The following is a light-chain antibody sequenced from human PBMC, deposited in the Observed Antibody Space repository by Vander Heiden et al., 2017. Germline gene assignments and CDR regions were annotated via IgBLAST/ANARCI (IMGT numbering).Light chain of an antibody. Sequence: EIVMTQSPATLSVSPGERATLSCRASQRVSSNLAWYQQKPGQAPRLLIYGASIRATGIPARFSGSGCGTEFTLTISSRQSEDFAVYYCQQYNNWPPYTFGQGTKLEIK. V-gene: IGKV3D-15*01. J-gene: IGKJ2*01. CDR2: GAS. CDR3: QQYNNWPPYT. CDR1: QRVSSN.